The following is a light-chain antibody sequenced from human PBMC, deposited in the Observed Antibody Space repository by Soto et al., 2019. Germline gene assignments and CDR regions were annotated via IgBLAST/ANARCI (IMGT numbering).Light chain of an antibody. V-gene: IGLV2-14*01. CDR2: DVS. CDR1: SSDVGNYNF. CDR3: SSYTSSSTYV. J-gene: IGLJ1*01. Sequence: QSVLTQPASVSGSPGQSLTISCTGTSSDVGNYNFVSWYQQHPGKAPKLMIYDVSSRPSGVSNRFSGSKSGNTASLTTSELQAEDEADYYCSSYTSSSTYVFGTGTKVTVL.